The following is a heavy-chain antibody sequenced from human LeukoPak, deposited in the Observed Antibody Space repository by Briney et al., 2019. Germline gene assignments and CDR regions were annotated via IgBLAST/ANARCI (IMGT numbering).Heavy chain of an antibody. V-gene: IGHV3-33*01. CDR3: ARDDDIVATMGFIFDY. CDR1: GFTFSSYG. J-gene: IGHJ4*02. D-gene: IGHD5-12*01. CDR2: IWYDGSNK. Sequence: GGSLRLSCAASGFTFSSYGMHWVRQAPGKGLEWVAVIWYDGSNKYYADSVKGRFTISRDNSKNTLYLQMNSLRAEDTAVYYCARDDDIVATMGFIFDYWGQGTLVTVSS.